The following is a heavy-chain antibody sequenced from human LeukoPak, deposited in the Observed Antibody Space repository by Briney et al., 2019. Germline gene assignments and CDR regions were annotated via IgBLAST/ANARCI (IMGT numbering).Heavy chain of an antibody. J-gene: IGHJ4*02. CDR2: ISSSSTYI. Sequence: GGSLRLSCAASGFTFSSYSMNWVRQAPGKGLEWVSSISSSSTYIYYADSVKGRFTISRDNAKNSLYLQMNSLRAEDTAVYYCARSRTWDTAMVRYFDWGQGTLVTVSS. CDR3: ARSRTWDTAMVRYFD. D-gene: IGHD5-18*01. CDR1: GFTFSSYS. V-gene: IGHV3-21*01.